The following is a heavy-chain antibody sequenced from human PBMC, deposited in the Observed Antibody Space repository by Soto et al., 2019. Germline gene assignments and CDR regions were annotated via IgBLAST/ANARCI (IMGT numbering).Heavy chain of an antibody. Sequence: QVCLVESWGGVVQPGRSLRLSCAASGFTFMSFAMHWVRQAPGKGLEWVAVISYDGSNTYYADSVKGRYTISRDNSMNTLNLQMNSLTAEDTAVYYCARGGSWTYYASVSIYWGQGTLVTVSS. CDR3: ARGGSWTYYASVSIY. CDR2: ISYDGSNT. D-gene: IGHD3-10*01. V-gene: IGHV3-30-3*01. CDR1: GFTFMSFA. J-gene: IGHJ1*01.